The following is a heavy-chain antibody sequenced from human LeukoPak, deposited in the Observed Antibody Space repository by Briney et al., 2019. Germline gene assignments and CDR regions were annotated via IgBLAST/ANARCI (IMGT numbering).Heavy chain of an antibody. J-gene: IGHJ4*02. CDR3: AKDLGEFTVGSSWYVEGY. CDR2: IRASGGST. Sequence: GGSLRLSCAASGFTFSNHAMSWVRQAPGKGLEWVSNIRASGGSTYYADSVKGRFTISRDNAKNTLYLQMNSLRAEDTAVYYCAKDLGEFTVGSSWYVEGYWGQGTLVTVSS. D-gene: IGHD6-13*01. V-gene: IGHV3-23*01. CDR1: GFTFSNHA.